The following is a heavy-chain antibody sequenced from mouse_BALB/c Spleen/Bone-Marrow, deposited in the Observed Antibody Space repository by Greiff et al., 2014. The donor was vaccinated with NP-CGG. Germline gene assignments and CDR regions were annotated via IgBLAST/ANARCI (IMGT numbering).Heavy chain of an antibody. Sequence: QAQLKESGPGLVQPSQSLSITCTVSGFFLTSYGVHWVRQSPGKGLEWLGVIWSDGSTDYNAAFISRLNISKDNSKSQIFFKMNSLQPNDTAIYFCARRDGYLFAYWGQGTLVTVSA. CDR3: ARRDGYLFAY. CDR1: GFFLTSYG. CDR2: IWSDGST. V-gene: IGHV2-2*02. D-gene: IGHD2-3*01. J-gene: IGHJ3*01.